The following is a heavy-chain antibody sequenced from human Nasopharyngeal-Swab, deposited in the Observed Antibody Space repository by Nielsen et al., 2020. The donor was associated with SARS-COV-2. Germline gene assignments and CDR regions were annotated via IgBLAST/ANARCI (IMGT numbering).Heavy chain of an antibody. CDR2: IKQDGSDK. CDR3: ARQTRAVATASHYYGMTV. V-gene: IGHV3-7*01. J-gene: IGHJ6*02. Sequence: GESLKISCAASGFTFSSYWMTWVRQAPGKGLEWVANIKQDGSDKYYVDSVKGRFTISRDNAKSSLYLQMNSLRAEDTAVFYCARQTRAVATASHYYGMTVWGQGTTVTVSS. D-gene: IGHD6-13*01. CDR1: GFTFSSYW.